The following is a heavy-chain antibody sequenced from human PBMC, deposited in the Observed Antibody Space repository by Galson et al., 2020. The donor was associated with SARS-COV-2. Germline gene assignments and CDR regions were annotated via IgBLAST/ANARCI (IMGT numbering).Heavy chain of an antibody. Sequence: GGSLRLSCAASGFTFSSYAMHWVRQAPGKGLEWVAVISYDGSNKYYADSVKGRFTISRDNSKNTLYLQMNSLRAEDTAVYYCARDRGLYYYDSSGYMGVDYWGQGTLVTVSS. D-gene: IGHD3-22*01. CDR2: ISYDGSNK. J-gene: IGHJ4*02. CDR1: GFTFSSYA. V-gene: IGHV3-30-3*01. CDR3: ARDRGLYYYDSSGYMGVDY.